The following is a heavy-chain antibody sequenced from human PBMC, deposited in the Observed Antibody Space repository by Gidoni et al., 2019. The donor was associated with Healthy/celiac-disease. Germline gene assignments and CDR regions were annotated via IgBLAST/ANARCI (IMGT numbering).Heavy chain of an antibody. Sequence: QVQLVESGGGVVQPGRSLRLSCAASGFTFSSYGMHWVRQAPGKGLEWVAVIWYDGSNKYYADSVKGRFTISRDNSKNTLYLQMNSLRAEDTAVYYCARGDGYSGYDLEYYFDYWGQGTLVTVSS. CDR3: ARGDGYSGYDLEYYFDY. CDR1: GFTFSSYG. J-gene: IGHJ4*02. V-gene: IGHV3-33*01. D-gene: IGHD5-12*01. CDR2: IWYDGSNK.